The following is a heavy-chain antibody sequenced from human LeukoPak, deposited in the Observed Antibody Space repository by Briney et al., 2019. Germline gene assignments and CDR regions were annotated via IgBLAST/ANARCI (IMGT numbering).Heavy chain of an antibody. CDR1: GGTFSSYA. CDR2: IIPIFGTA. CDR3: AREGTIVRGVIHYYFDY. J-gene: IGHJ4*02. D-gene: IGHD3-10*01. Sequence: GSSVKVSCKASGGTFSSYAISWVRQAPGQGLEWMGGIIPIFGTANYAQKFQGRVTITTDESTSTAYMELSSLRSEDTAVYYCAREGTIVRGVIHYYFDYWGQGTMVTVSS. V-gene: IGHV1-69*05.